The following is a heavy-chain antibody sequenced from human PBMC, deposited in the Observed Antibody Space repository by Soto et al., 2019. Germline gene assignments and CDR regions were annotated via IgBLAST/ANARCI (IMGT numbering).Heavy chain of an antibody. CDR3: AIQGPAAAGTFDY. CDR2: IIPIFGTA. CDR1: GGTFSSYA. V-gene: IGHV1-69*05. Sequence: QVQLVQSGAEVKKPGSSVKVSCKASGGTFSSYAISWVRQAPGQGLEWMGGIIPIFGTANYAQKFQGRVTXTXDXXTSTAYRELSSLRSEDTAVYYCAIQGPAAAGTFDYWGQGTLVTVSS. J-gene: IGHJ4*02. D-gene: IGHD6-13*01.